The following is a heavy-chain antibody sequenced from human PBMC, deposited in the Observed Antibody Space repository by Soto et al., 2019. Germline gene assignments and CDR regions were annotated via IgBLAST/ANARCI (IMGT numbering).Heavy chain of an antibody. Sequence: ASVKVSCKASGYTFTSYVINWVRQATGQGLEWMGWMNPNSGNTGYAQKFQGRVTMTRNTSISTAYMELSSLRSEDTAVYYCARGTVVPAAIDYMDVWGKGTTVTVSS. CDR3: ARGTVVPAAIDYMDV. D-gene: IGHD2-2*01. CDR1: GYTFTSYV. J-gene: IGHJ6*03. CDR2: MNPNSGNT. V-gene: IGHV1-8*01.